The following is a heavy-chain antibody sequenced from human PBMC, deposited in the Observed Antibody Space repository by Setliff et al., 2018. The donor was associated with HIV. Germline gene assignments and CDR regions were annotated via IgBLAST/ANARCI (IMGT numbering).Heavy chain of an antibody. CDR1: GYSFTSYW. V-gene: IGHV5-51*01. CDR3: ARQADDYGDYGFDY. CDR2: IYPYDSET. J-gene: IGHJ4*02. D-gene: IGHD4-17*01. Sequence: LKISCKGSGYSFTSYWIGWVRQMPGKGLEWMGIIYPYDSETRYSPSFQGQVTISADKSISTAYLQWGSLQASDTAMYYCARQADDYGDYGFDYWGQGTLVTVSS.